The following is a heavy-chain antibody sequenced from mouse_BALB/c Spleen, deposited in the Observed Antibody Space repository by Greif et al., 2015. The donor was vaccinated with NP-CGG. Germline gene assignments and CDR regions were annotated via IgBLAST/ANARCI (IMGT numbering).Heavy chain of an antibody. CDR3: ARSDGYFDY. CDR1: GYTFTSYW. J-gene: IGHJ2*01. Sequence: QVQLQQSGAELAKPGASVKMSYKASGYTFTSYWMHWVKQRPGQGLEWIGYINPSTGYTEYNQKFKDKATLTADKSSSTAYMQLSSLTSEDSAVYYCARSDGYFDYWGQGTTLTVSS. CDR2: INPSTGYT. D-gene: IGHD2-3*01. V-gene: IGHV1-7*01.